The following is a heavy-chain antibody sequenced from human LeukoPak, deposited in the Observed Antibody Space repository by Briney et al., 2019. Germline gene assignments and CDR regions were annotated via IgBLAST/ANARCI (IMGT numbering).Heavy chain of an antibody. CDR3: ARDLNYSGAFDV. V-gene: IGHV4-39*07. J-gene: IGHJ3*01. D-gene: IGHD4-11*01. CDR2: TYYSGST. Sequence: SSETLSLTCTVSGGSISSSSSYWGWIRQPPGKGLEWIGSTYYSGSTYDNPSLKSRFTISLDTSKNQFSLKLISVTAADTAVYYCARDLNYSGAFDVWGQGTMVTFSS. CDR1: GGSISSSSSY.